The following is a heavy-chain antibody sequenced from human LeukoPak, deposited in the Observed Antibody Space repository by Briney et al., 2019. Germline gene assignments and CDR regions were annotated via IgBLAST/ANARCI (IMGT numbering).Heavy chain of an antibody. V-gene: IGHV3-30*18. J-gene: IGHJ4*02. CDR2: VSHDGSKR. CDR3: AKDTPSPNSGFYHY. D-gene: IGHD1-26*01. Sequence: PGRSLRLSYAASGFTLSSSGMHWVRQAPGKGLDWVSTVSHDGSKRYYGDSVKGRFIISRDNSRDTVYLQMNSLRGEDTAVYFCAKDTPSPNSGFYHYWGQGTPVTVSS. CDR1: GFTLSSSG.